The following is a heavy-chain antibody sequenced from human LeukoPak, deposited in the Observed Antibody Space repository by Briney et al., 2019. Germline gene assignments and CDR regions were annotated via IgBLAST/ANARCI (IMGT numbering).Heavy chain of an antibody. Sequence: HPGGSLRLSCGASGFTFSIYGMHWVRQAPGKGPEWVAVIWSDGSNKYYADSVRGRFTISRDNSKNTLYLQINSLRAEDTAVYYCARANYGSGSNYYYGLDVWGQGTTVTVSS. CDR3: ARANYGSGSNYYYGLDV. CDR2: IWSDGSNK. J-gene: IGHJ6*02. CDR1: GFTFSIYG. V-gene: IGHV3-33*01. D-gene: IGHD3-10*01.